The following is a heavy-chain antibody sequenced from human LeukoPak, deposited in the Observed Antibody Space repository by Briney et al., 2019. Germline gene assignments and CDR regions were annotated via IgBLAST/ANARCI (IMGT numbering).Heavy chain of an antibody. Sequence: PSQTLSLTCTVSGDSISSGDYYWSWIRQPPGKGLEWIGYIYYSGSTYYNPSLKSRVTISVDTSKNQFSLKLSSVTAADTAVYYCASRRDKTDDAFDIWGQGTMVTVSS. CDR1: GDSISSGDYY. J-gene: IGHJ3*02. D-gene: IGHD5-24*01. V-gene: IGHV4-30-4*01. CDR2: IYYSGST. CDR3: ASRRDKTDDAFDI.